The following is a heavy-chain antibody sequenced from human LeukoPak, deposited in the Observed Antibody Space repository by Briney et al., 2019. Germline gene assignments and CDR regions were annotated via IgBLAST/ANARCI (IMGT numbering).Heavy chain of an antibody. J-gene: IGHJ4*02. CDR2: ISGSGGAT. D-gene: IGHD3-22*01. Sequence: GGSLRLSCAASGFTFSSYAMSWVRQAPGKGLEWVSGISGSGGATYHADSVKGRFTISRDNAKNTLHLQMNSLRAEDTAIYYCAKAQSYYHDTSGYYCYFDYWGQGTLVTVSS. V-gene: IGHV3-23*01. CDR3: AKAQSYYHDTSGYYCYFDY. CDR1: GFTFSSYA.